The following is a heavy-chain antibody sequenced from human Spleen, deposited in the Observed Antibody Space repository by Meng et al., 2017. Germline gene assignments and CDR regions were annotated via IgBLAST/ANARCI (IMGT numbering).Heavy chain of an antibody. J-gene: IGHJ5*02. Sequence: QLQLQESGPGLVKPSETLSLTCTVSVGSIGSNSYHWGWIRQPPGKGLEWVGTIDYSGTTYSNSSLKSRVTISLDTSRNQFSLKLTSVTAADTAVYYCVRSSGWVRTGFDPWGQGTLVTVSS. D-gene: IGHD6-19*01. CDR1: VGSIGSNSYH. CDR3: VRSSGWVRTGFDP. V-gene: IGHV4-39*01. CDR2: IDYSGTT.